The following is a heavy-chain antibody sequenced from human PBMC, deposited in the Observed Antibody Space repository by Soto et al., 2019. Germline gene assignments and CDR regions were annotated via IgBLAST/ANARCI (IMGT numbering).Heavy chain of an antibody. CDR2: INPSGGST. CDR1: GYTFTSYY. V-gene: IGHV1-46*01. CDR3: ARVRPYSSGWWHVGAFDP. D-gene: IGHD6-19*01. J-gene: IGHJ5*02. Sequence: ASVKVSCKASGYTFTSYYMHWVRQAPGQGLEWMGIINPSGGSTSYAQKFQGRVTMTRDTSTSTVYMELSSLRSEDTAVYYCARVRPYSSGWWHVGAFDPWGQGTLVTVS.